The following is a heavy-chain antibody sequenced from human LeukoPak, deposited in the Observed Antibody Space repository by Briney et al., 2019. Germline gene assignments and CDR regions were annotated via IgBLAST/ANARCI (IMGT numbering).Heavy chain of an antibody. J-gene: IGHJ6*03. Sequence: GSLRLSCAASGFTFSSYSMNWVRQAPGKGLEWVSSISSSSSYIYYADSVKGRFTISRDNSKNTLYLQMNSLRAEDTAVYYCARGNTMISVYYMDVWGKGTTATVSS. D-gene: IGHD3-22*01. V-gene: IGHV3-21*01. CDR3: ARGNTMISVYYMDV. CDR1: GFTFSSYS. CDR2: ISSSSSYI.